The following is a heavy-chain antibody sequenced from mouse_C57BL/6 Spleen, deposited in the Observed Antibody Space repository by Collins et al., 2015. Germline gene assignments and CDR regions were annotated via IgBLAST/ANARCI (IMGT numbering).Heavy chain of an antibody. CDR1: GYSFTSYY. Sequence: QVQLQQSGPELVKPGASVKISCKASGYSFTSYYIHWVKQGPGQGLEWIGWIYPGSGNTKYDEKFKGKATLTADTSSSTAYMQLSSLTSEDSAVYYCARDYGSSPLAMDYWGQGTSVTVSS. J-gene: IGHJ4*01. D-gene: IGHD1-1*01. CDR3: ARDYGSSPLAMDY. CDR2: IYPGSGNT. V-gene: IGHV1-66*01.